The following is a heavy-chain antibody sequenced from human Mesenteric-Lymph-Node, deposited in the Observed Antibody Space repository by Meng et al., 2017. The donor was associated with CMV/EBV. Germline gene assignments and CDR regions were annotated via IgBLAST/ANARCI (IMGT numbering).Heavy chain of an antibody. CDR1: AGFITSSSHF. CDR3: ATTPRRFGGS. CDR2: VYYTGAP. Sequence: GSLRLSCSVSAGFITSSSHFWAWIRQSPGENLEYLGSVYYTGAPYYNPSLKSRVTISVDTSRSQFSLRLTSVTAADTAMYYCATTPRRFGGSWGQGTLVTVSS. J-gene: IGHJ5*02. V-gene: IGHV4-39*01. D-gene: IGHD3-10*01.